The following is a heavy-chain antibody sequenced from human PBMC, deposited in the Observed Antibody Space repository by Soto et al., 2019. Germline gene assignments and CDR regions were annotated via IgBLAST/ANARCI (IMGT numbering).Heavy chain of an antibody. CDR3: IRKYYNTLGDY. CDR2: ISWNHGGI. D-gene: IGHD3-9*01. J-gene: IGHJ4*02. Sequence: GGSLRLSCVVSGFTFYDYDMHWVRQAPGKGLEWISSISWNHGGIGYADSVRGRFTVSRDNAKNSLYLQMNSLRREDTAFYDCIRKYYNTLGDYWGQGTLVTVSS. CDR1: GFTFYDYD. V-gene: IGHV3-9*01.